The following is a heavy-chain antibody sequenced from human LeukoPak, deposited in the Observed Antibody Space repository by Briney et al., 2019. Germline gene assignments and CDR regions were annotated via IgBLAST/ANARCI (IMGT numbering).Heavy chain of an antibody. D-gene: IGHD6-19*01. CDR3: ARGRLGPDAFDI. V-gene: IGHV4-59*01. Sequence: PSETLSLTCTVSGGSISSYYWSWNRQPPGKGLEWIGYIYYSGSTNYNPSLKSRVTISVDTSKNQFSLKLSSVTAADTAVYYCARGRLGPDAFDIWGQGTMVTVSS. CDR1: GGSISSYY. CDR2: IYYSGST. J-gene: IGHJ3*02.